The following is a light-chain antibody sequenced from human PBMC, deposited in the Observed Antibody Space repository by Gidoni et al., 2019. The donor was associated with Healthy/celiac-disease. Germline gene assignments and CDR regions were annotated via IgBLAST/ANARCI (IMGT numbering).Light chain of an antibody. V-gene: IGKV4-1*01. CDR1: QSVLYSSNTTND. CDR3: QQYYSTPRT. CDR2: WAS. Sequence: DIVMTQSPDSLAVSLGERATINCKSSQSVLYSSNTTNDSAWYQQKPGQPPKLLIYWASTRESGVPDRFSGSGSGTDCTRTISSLQAEDVAVYYCQQYYSTPRTFGQGTKVEIK. J-gene: IGKJ1*01.